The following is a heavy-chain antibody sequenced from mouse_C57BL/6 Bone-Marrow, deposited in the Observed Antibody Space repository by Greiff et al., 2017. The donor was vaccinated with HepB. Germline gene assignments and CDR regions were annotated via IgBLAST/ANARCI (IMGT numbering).Heavy chain of an antibody. J-gene: IGHJ4*01. Sequence: VKLVESGAELVKPGASVKVSCKASGYTFTSYWMHWVKQRPGQGLEWIGRIHPSDSDTNYNQKFKGKATLTVDKSSSTAYMQLSSLTSEDSAVYYCAIGDYYGSSYHYAMDYWGQGTSVTVSS. CDR3: AIGDYYGSSYHYAMDY. CDR2: IHPSDSDT. V-gene: IGHV1-74*01. CDR1: GYTFTSYW. D-gene: IGHD1-1*01.